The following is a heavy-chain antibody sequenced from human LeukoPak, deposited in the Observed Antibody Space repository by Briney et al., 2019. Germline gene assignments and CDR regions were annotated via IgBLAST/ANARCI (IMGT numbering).Heavy chain of an antibody. V-gene: IGHV1-18*01. CDR1: GYTFTSYG. J-gene: IGHJ4*01. CDR2: ISGSNGNT. CDR3: ARYPLSYRINWHYYFDY. Sequence: GASVKPASNAYGYTFTSYGISWVRQAPGQGLEWMGWISGSNGNTNYAQKLQGRVTMTTDTSTSTAYRELRSLRSDDTAVYYCARYPLSYRINWHYYFDYWGQGTLLTVSS. D-gene: IGHD1-7*01.